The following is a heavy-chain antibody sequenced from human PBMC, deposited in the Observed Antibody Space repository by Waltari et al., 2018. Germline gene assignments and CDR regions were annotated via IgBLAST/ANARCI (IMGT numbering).Heavy chain of an antibody. Sequence: QAQLVQSGAEVKTPGASVEVSCTASGYPFTIYGISWVRQAPGQGLEWMGWISTSNINTNYAQKFQGRLTMTTDSSTTTAYMELRSLRSDDAAVYYCVRDKDDFWSDYYNWFDLWGQGTLVTVS. V-gene: IGHV1-18*01. CDR1: GYPFTIYG. CDR3: VRDKDDFWSDYYNWFDL. CDR2: ISTSNINT. J-gene: IGHJ5*02. D-gene: IGHD3-3*01.